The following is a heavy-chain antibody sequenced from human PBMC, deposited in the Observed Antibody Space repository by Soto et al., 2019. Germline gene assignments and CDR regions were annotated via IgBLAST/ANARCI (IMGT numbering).Heavy chain of an antibody. CDR2: IIPIFGTP. J-gene: IGHJ4*02. CDR3: ARVYDYFHYQIDY. CDR1: GGTVRSYG. D-gene: IGHD3-16*01. V-gene: IGHV1-69*01. Sequence: QVQLVQSGAEVKKPGSSVKVSCMAPGGTVRSYGISWVRQAPGQGLEWMGGIIPIFGTPNYAQKFQGRVTITADDATSTAYMELRSLRSDDTAVYDCARVYDYFHYQIDYWGQGTLVTVSS.